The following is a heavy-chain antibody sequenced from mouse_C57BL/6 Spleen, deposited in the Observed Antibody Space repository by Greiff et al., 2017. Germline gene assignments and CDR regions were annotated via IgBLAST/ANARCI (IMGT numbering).Heavy chain of an antibody. V-gene: IGHV5-17*01. CDR3: ARPSVVAPFDY. CDR2: ISSGSSTI. D-gene: IGHD1-1*01. J-gene: IGHJ2*01. Sequence: EVQVVESGGGLVKPGGSLKLSCAASGFTFSDYGMHWVRQAPEKGLEWVAYISSGSSTIYYADTVKGRFTISRDNAKNTLFLQMTRLRSEDAAMYYCARPSVVAPFDYWGQGTTLTVSS. CDR1: GFTFSDYG.